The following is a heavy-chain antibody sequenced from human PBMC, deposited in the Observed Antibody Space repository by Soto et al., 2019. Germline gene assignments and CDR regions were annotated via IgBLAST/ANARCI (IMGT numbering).Heavy chain of an antibody. CDR3: AAESITGSTYYFDY. CDR2: IVVGSGNT. Sequence: SVKISCKASGFTFTSSAVQWVRQARGQRLEWIGWIVVGSGNTNYAQKFQERVTITRDMSTSTAYMELSSLRSEDTAVYYCAAESITGSTYYFDYWGQGTLVTVSS. CDR1: GFTFTSSA. D-gene: IGHD1-7*01. V-gene: IGHV1-58*01. J-gene: IGHJ4*02.